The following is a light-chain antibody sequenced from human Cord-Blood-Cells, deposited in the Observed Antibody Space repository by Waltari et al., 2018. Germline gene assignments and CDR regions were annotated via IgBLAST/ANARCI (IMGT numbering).Light chain of an antibody. CDR1: QSVSSN. Sequence: IVMTPSPATLSVSPGARATLSCRASQSVSSNLAWYQQKPTQPPRRLIYGGSTRATGIPARMSGSGSGTEFTLTISSLQSEDFAVEYCQQYNSWSPWTFGQGTKVEIK. CDR2: GGS. V-gene: IGKV3-15*01. J-gene: IGKJ1*01. CDR3: QQYNSWSPWT.